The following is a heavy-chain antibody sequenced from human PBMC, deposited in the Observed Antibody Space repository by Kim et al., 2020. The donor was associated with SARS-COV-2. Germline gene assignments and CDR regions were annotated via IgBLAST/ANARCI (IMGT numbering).Heavy chain of an antibody. J-gene: IGHJ4*02. CDR2: ISWDGGST. CDR3: AKDISHSSSWEYFDY. Sequence: GGSLRLSCAASGFTFDDYTMHWVRQAPGKGLEWVSLISWDGGSTYYADSVKGRFTISRDNSKNSLYLQMNSLRTEDTALYYCAKDISHSSSWEYFDYWGQGTLVTVSS. D-gene: IGHD6-13*01. V-gene: IGHV3-43*01. CDR1: GFTFDDYT.